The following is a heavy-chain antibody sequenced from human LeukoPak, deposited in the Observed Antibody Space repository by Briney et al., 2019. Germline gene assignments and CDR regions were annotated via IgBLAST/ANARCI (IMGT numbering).Heavy chain of an antibody. V-gene: IGHV3-23*01. J-gene: IGHJ4*02. D-gene: IGHD3-22*01. CDR1: GFTFSTFD. CDR2: ISGAGGTT. CDR3: AKASDFDSSGFPIDVFDF. Sequence: GGSLRLSCAASGFTFSTFDMSWVRQAPGKGLQWVSTISGAGGTTLFADSVKGRFSISRDNSNNTVFLQMNSLRVEDTAVYYCAKASDFDSSGFPIDVFDFWGQGLLVSVAS.